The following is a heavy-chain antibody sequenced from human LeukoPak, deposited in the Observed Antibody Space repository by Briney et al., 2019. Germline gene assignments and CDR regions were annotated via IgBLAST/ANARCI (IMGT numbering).Heavy chain of an antibody. CDR1: GFTFSSYA. D-gene: IGHD2-15*01. J-gene: IGHJ4*02. CDR2: ISGSGGST. V-gene: IGHV3-23*01. Sequence: GGSLRLSCAASGFTFSSYAMSWARQAPGKGLEWVSAISGSGGSTYYADSVKGRFTISRDNSKNTLYLQMNSLRAEDTAVYYCAQCSGGSCYHEYDYWGQGTLVTVSS. CDR3: AQCSGGSCYHEYDY.